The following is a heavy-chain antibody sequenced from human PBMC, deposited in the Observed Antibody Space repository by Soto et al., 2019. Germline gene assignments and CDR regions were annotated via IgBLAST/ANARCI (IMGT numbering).Heavy chain of an antibody. CDR3: ARGVSAGVDY. Sequence: GASVKVSCKASGYSFTSLDINWVRQTAGQGLEWMGWMEPSTGRTGYAQKFQGRVTMARDTSINTAYMELTTLTSDDTAFYYCARGVSAGVDYWGQGTLVTVSS. V-gene: IGHV1-8*01. D-gene: IGHD1-26*01. CDR2: MEPSTGRT. CDR1: GYSFTSLD. J-gene: IGHJ4*02.